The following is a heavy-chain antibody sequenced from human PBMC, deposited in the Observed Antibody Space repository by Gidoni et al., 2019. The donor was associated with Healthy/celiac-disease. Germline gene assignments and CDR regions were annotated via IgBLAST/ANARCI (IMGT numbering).Heavy chain of an antibody. D-gene: IGHD2-2*01. CDR3: AHRRDCSSTSCYFYYGLDV. CDR2: VSWDDSK. CDR1: GFSLSPSGVG. Sequence: QITLEESGPTLVKPTQTLTLTCTFSGFSLSPSGVGLGWIRQPPGKALEWLALVSWDDSKRYSPSPRSRVTITKDTSRNQVVLTMTNMDPVDTATYYCAHRRDCSSTSCYFYYGLDVWGQGTTVTVSS. V-gene: IGHV2-5*02. J-gene: IGHJ6*02.